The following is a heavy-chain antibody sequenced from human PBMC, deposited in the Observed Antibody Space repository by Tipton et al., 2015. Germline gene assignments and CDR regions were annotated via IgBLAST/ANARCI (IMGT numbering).Heavy chain of an antibody. CDR3: ARGQSTHFFDP. CDR2: IYTANGNT. CDR1: GYTFTNYA. V-gene: IGHV1-3*04. Sequence: QVQLGQSGADLKKPGASGKVSCKASGYTFTNYAMHWVRQAPGQRLEWMGRIYTANGNTEYSQKFQGRVTMTRDTSVRTAYMELSSLRSEDTAVYYCARGQSTHFFDPWGQGTLVTVSS. J-gene: IGHJ5*02. D-gene: IGHD4-11*01.